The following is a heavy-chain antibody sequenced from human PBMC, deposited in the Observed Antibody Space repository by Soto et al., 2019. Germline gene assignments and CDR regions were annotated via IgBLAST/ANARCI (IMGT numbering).Heavy chain of an antibody. D-gene: IGHD3-22*01. J-gene: IGHJ4*02. CDR2: INSDGSST. V-gene: IGHV3-74*01. CDR3: ARVKWASDSSGYPVFDY. Sequence: GGSLRLSCAASGFTFSSYWMHWVRQAPGKGLVWVSRINSDGSSTSYADSVKGRFTISRDNAKNTLYLQMNSLRAEDTAVYYCARVKWASDSSGYPVFDYWGQGTLVTVSS. CDR1: GFTFSSYW.